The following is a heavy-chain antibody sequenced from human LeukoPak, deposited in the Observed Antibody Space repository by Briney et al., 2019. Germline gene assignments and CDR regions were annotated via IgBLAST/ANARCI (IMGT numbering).Heavy chain of an antibody. Sequence: PGGSLRLSCATSGFTFSIYSMNWVRHAPGKGLELVSSISSSSSYIYYADSVKGRFTTSRDNAKNSLSLQMNSLRAEDTAVYYCARDVEYSSSSVSGRSFDFWGQGTLVTVSS. D-gene: IGHD6-6*01. CDR3: ARDVEYSSSSVSGRSFDF. J-gene: IGHJ4*02. CDR2: ISSSSSYI. V-gene: IGHV3-21*01. CDR1: GFTFSIYS.